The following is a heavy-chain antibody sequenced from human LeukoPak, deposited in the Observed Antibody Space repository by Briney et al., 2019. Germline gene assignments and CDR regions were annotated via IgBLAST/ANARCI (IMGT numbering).Heavy chain of an antibody. CDR3: ARDEAAVPGGDS. D-gene: IGHD6-25*01. J-gene: IGHJ4*02. CDR2: MYYSGST. Sequence: SDTLSLTCTVSGGSISTYYWSWIRQPPGKGLEWIGSMYYSGSTNYKPSLKSRVTISVDTSKNQFSLKLSSVTAADTAVYYCARDEAAVPGGDSWGQGTLVTVSS. CDR1: GGSISTYY. V-gene: IGHV4-59*12.